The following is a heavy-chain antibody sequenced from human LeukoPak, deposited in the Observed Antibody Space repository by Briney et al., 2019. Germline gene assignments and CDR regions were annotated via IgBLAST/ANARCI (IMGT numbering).Heavy chain of an antibody. CDR3: ARSPVISYSSGSFDY. Sequence: PSETLSLTCTVSGGSISSYYWSWIRQPAGKGLEWIGRIYTSGSTNYNPSLKSRVTISVDTSKNQFSLKLSSVTAADTAVYYCARSPVISYSSGSFDYWGQGTLVTVSS. J-gene: IGHJ4*02. CDR1: GGSISSYY. D-gene: IGHD6-19*01. V-gene: IGHV4-4*07. CDR2: IYTSGST.